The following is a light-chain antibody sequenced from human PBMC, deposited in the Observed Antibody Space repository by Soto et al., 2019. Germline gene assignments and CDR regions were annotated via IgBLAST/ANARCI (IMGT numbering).Light chain of an antibody. CDR1: QSISSF. CDR2: GAS. Sequence: DIQMTQSPSSLSASVGDRIIITCRASQSISSFLNWYQQKSGEPPKVLIYGASNLQSGVPSRFSGSGSGTDFTLTISSLQPEDFATYYCQQSFSTRRTFGQGTKLEIK. J-gene: IGKJ2*01. V-gene: IGKV1-39*01. CDR3: QQSFSTRRT.